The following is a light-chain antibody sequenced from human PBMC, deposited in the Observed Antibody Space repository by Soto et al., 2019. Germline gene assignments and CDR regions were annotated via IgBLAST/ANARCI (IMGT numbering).Light chain of an antibody. Sequence: QSALTQPASVSGSPGQSITISCTGTSSDVGGYNYVSWYQQHPGKAPKLLIYDVSNRPSGVSNRFSGAKSGNTASLTISGLQAEYEADYYCNSYASSRSYVFGTGTKVTVL. V-gene: IGLV2-14*01. CDR1: SSDVGGYNY. CDR2: DVS. CDR3: NSYASSRSYV. J-gene: IGLJ1*01.